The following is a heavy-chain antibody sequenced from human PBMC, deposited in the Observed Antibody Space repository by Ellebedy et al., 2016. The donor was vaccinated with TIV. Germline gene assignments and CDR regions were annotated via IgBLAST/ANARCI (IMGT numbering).Heavy chain of an antibody. J-gene: IGHJ5*02. CDR3: GSAMLRRP. CDR2: FSYDGPTE. D-gene: IGHD3-10*02. CDR1: GFTFSDYS. Sequence: GESLKISCVASGFTFSDYSMYWGRHAHGKGLGRLALFSYDGPTEYYADSVKGRLTISRDNSKNTVFLQIHRLRAEDTAVYFCGSAMLRRPWGQGTLVTVSS. V-gene: IGHV3-30*16.